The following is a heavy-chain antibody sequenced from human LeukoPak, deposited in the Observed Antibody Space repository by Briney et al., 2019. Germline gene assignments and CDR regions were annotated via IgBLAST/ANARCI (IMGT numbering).Heavy chain of an antibody. Sequence: GGSLRLSCAASGFTFSSYWMHWVRQAPGKGLVWVSRINSDGSSTSYADSVKGRFTISRDNAKNTLYLQMNSLRAEHTAVYYCARARARPYAPADYWGQGTLVTVSS. CDR3: ARARARPYAPADY. CDR1: GFTFSSYW. J-gene: IGHJ4*02. D-gene: IGHD2-2*01. V-gene: IGHV3-74*01. CDR2: INSDGSST.